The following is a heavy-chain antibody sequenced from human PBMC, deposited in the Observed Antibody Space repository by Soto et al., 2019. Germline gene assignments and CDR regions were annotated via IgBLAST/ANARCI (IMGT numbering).Heavy chain of an antibody. CDR3: ARGDYDFWSGRTTAFDY. V-gene: IGHV1-69*13. CDR1: GGTFSSYA. CDR2: IIPIFGTA. J-gene: IGHJ4*02. D-gene: IGHD3-3*01. Sequence: SVKVSCKASGGTFSSYAISWVRQAPGQGLEWMGGIIPIFGTANYAQKFQGRVTITADESTSTAYMELSSLRSEDTAVYYCARGDYDFWSGRTTAFDYWGQGTLVTVSS.